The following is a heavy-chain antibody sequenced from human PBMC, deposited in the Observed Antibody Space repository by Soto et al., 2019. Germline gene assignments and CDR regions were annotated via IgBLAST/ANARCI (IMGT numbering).Heavy chain of an antibody. D-gene: IGHD2-15*01. Sequence: ASVKVSCKASGYTFTSYYMHWVRQAPGQGLEWMGIINPSGGSTSYAQKFQGRVTMTRDTSTSTVYMELSSLRSEDTAVYYCARERCSGGSCYLPDYYYDYGMDVWG. CDR2: INPSGGST. J-gene: IGHJ6*02. CDR1: GYTFTSYY. V-gene: IGHV1-46*01. CDR3: ARERCSGGSCYLPDYYYDYGMDV.